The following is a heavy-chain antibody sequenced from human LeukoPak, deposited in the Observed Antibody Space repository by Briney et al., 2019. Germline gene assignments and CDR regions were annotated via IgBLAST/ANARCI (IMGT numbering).Heavy chain of an antibody. Sequence: ASVKVSCKASGYTFTGYYMHWVRQAPGQGLEWMGWINPSSGGTNYAQKFQGRVTMTRDTSISTAYMELSRLRSDDTAVYYCARGGYSSSWYGGANYYYYMDVWGKGTTVTVSS. CDR2: INPSSGGT. CDR1: GYTFTGYY. V-gene: IGHV1-2*02. CDR3: ARGGYSSSWYGGANYYYYMDV. J-gene: IGHJ6*03. D-gene: IGHD6-13*01.